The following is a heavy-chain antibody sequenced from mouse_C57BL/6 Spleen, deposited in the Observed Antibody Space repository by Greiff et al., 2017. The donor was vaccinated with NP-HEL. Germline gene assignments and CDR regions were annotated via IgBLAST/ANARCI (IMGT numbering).Heavy chain of an antibody. CDR2: INPNSGST. CDR3: ARGANWAHFDY. J-gene: IGHJ2*01. Sequence: QVQLQQPGAELVKPGASVKLSCKASGYTFTSYWMHWVKQRPGQGLEWIGMINPNSGSTNYNEKVKSKATLTVDKSAIAAYMQLSSLTAEDSAVYYCARGANWAHFDYWGQGTTLTVSS. CDR1: GYTFTSYW. D-gene: IGHD4-1*01. V-gene: IGHV1-64*01.